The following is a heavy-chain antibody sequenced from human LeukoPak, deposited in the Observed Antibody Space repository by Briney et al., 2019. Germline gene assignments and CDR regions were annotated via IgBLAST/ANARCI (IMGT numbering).Heavy chain of an antibody. CDR1: GFTFSTYW. Sequence: PGGSLRLSCAASGFTFSTYWMHWVRQAPGKGLVWVSRIKSDGSDTTYADFVKGRFTVSRDNAKNALYLQMSSLRAEDTAMYFCARVGGRGSIGGDCWGQGTLVTVSS. J-gene: IGHJ4*02. CDR3: ARVGGRGSIGGDC. D-gene: IGHD3-10*01. V-gene: IGHV3-74*03. CDR2: IKSDGSDT.